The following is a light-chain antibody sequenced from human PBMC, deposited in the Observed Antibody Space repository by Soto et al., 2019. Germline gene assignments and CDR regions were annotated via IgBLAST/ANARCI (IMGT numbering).Light chain of an antibody. CDR1: SSNIGAGYD. Sequence: QSVLTQPPSVSGAPGQRVTISCTGSSSNIGAGYDVSWYQQLPGTATKFLIDCNTDRPSGVTDRFSGSKYGTSASLANTGLQEEDEADYYCHSYDSSLSGYVFGTGTKLTVL. CDR2: CNT. CDR3: HSYDSSLSGYV. J-gene: IGLJ1*01. V-gene: IGLV1-40*01.